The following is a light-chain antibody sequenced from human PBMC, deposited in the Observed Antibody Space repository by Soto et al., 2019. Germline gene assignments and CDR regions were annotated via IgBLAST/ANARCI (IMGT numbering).Light chain of an antibody. J-gene: IGLJ3*02. CDR3: ATWDDSLNGV. V-gene: IGLV1-44*01. CDR1: SSNIGSNT. CDR2: TNN. Sequence: QAVVTQPPSAIGTPGQTVTISCSGGSSNIGSNTVNWYQQVPGSAPKLLIFTNNLRPSGVPDRFSGSKSGTSAYLAISGLQSEDEADYYCATWDDSLNGVFGGGTQLTVL.